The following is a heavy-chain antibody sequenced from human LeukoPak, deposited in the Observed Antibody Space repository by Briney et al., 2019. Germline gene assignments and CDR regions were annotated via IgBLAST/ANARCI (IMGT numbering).Heavy chain of an antibody. D-gene: IGHD1-7*01. CDR3: ARYSLRGNYYYFDY. Sequence: SETLSLTCTVSGGSISSSSYYWGWIRRPPGKGLVCIGNIYYSGSTYYNPSLKSRVTMSVDASNNQFSLKLSSVTAADTAVYYCARYSLRGNYYYFDYWGQGTLVTVSS. CDR1: GGSISSSSYY. CDR2: IYYSGST. J-gene: IGHJ4*02. V-gene: IGHV4-39*01.